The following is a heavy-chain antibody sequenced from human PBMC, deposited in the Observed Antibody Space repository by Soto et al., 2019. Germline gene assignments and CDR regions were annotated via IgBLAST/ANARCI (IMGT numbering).Heavy chain of an antibody. CDR2: VEYGGST. D-gene: IGHD3-10*02. J-gene: IGHJ5*02. Sequence: PSETLSLTCTVSGGSIISSNFYWGWIGQPPGKGLEWIGSVEYGGSTYDNPSLKSRVTLSADTSKNQFSLKLTSVTAADTAIYYCARHVRGAVTMNWFDPWGHGTLVTVSS. CDR1: GGSIISSNFY. V-gene: IGHV4-39*01. CDR3: ARHVRGAVTMNWFDP.